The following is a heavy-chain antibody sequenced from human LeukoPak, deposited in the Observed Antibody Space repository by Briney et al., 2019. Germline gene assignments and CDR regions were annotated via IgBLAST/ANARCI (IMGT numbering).Heavy chain of an antibody. D-gene: IGHD3-10*01. J-gene: IGHJ4*02. V-gene: IGHV3-23*01. CDR3: AKVTRGVISPGFDY. CDR1: GFTFSSYA. Sequence: PGGSLRLSCAASGFTFSSYAMSWVRQAPGKGLEWVSVISGSGGSTYYADSVKGRFTISRDNSKNTLYLQMNSLRAEDTAVYYCAKVTRGVISPGFDYWGQGTLVTVSS. CDR2: ISGSGGST.